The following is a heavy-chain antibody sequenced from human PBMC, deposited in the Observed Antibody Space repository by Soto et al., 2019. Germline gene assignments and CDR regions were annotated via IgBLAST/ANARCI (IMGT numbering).Heavy chain of an antibody. CDR3: ARGGIH. CDR1: GYTFNSHE. J-gene: IGHJ4*02. Sequence: GGSLRLSCVASGYTFNSHEMNWIRQTPGKRLEWISSVSGIGTKKSAYSVKGRLTISRDNAHRSIYLQTNSMRVEDTGVYYCARGGIHWGQGARVTVSP. V-gene: IGHV3-48*03. D-gene: IGHD3-16*01. CDR2: VSGIGTK.